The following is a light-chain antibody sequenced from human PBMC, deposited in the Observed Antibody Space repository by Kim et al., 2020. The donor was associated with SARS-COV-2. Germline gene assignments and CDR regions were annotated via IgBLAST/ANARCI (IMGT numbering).Light chain of an antibody. Sequence: EIVMTQSPVPLSVSPGEGATLSCRASQTVGSNLAWYQQKPGQAPRLLIYGASTRATGIPARFSGSGTGTEFTLTISSLQSEDFAVYYCQQYNNWPYTFGQGTKLEI. J-gene: IGKJ2*01. V-gene: IGKV3-15*01. CDR1: QTVGSN. CDR3: QQYNNWPYT. CDR2: GAS.